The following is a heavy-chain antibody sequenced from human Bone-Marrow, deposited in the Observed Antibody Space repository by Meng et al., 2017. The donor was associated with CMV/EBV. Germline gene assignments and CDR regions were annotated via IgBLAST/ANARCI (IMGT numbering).Heavy chain of an antibody. D-gene: IGHD6-19*01. J-gene: IGHJ4*02. CDR1: GYTFTSYA. CDR2: SNAGNGNT. V-gene: IGHV1-3*02. CDR3: ARDKVASSGWYDY. Sequence: VQLVQSGAEVKKPGASVKVACKASGYTFTSYAMHWVRQAPGQRLEWMGWSNAGNGNTKYSQEFQGRVTITRDTSASTAYMELSSLRSEDTAVYYCARDKVASSGWYDYWGQGTLVTVSS.